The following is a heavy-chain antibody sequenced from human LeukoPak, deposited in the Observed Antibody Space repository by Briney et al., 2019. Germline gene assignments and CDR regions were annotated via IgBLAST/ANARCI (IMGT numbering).Heavy chain of an antibody. CDR1: GFTVSSKY. CDR3: AKSRLEGRLIDY. CDR2: IYSDGST. Sequence: GGSLRLSCAASGFTVSSKYMGWVRQAPGKGLEWVSVIYSDGSTYYADSVKGRFTISRDNSKNTLYLQMNSLRAEDTAVYYCAKSRLEGRLIDYWGQGTLVTASS. V-gene: IGHV3-66*02. J-gene: IGHJ4*02. D-gene: IGHD1-1*01.